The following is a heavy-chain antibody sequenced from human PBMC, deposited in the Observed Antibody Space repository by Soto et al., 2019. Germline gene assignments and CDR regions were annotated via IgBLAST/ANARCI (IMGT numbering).Heavy chain of an antibody. J-gene: IGHJ4*02. Sequence: EVQLVESGGALVQPGGSLRLSCAASGLSLSDVFLDWFRQAPGKGLEWVGRTKGPAYGYPTEYAASVTGSFTISRDESRNSVFLQMSSLKTEDTAVYYVASIRGVFGYWGQGTLVTVSS. D-gene: IGHD3-10*01. CDR2: TKGPAYGYPT. CDR1: GLSLSDVF. V-gene: IGHV3-72*01. CDR3: ASIRGVFGY.